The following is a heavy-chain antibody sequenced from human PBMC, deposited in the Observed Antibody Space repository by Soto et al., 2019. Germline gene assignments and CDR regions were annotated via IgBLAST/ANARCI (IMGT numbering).Heavy chain of an antibody. CDR1: GGSISSGDYY. J-gene: IGHJ4*02. D-gene: IGHD6-13*01. Sequence: QVQLQESGPGLVKPSQTLSLTCTVSGGSISSGDYYWSWIRQPPGKGLEWIGYIYYSGSTYYNPSLKSRVTISVDTSKNQFSLKLSSVTAADTAVYYCAREGRQQLGRGSYYFDYWGQGTLVTVSS. CDR3: AREGRQQLGRGSYYFDY. CDR2: IYYSGST. V-gene: IGHV4-30-4*01.